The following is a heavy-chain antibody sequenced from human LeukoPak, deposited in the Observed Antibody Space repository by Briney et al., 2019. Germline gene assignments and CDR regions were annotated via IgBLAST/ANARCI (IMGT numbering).Heavy chain of an antibody. CDR2: IWYDGSNK. Sequence: GGPLRLSCAASGFTFSSYGMLWVRQAPGKGLEGVAVIWYDGSNKYYADSVKGRFTISRDNSKNTLYLQMNSLRAEDTAVYFCASGKYRYGDNWFDPWGQGTLVTVSS. D-gene: IGHD5-18*01. CDR1: GFTFSSYG. CDR3: ASGKYRYGDNWFDP. J-gene: IGHJ5*02. V-gene: IGHV3-33*01.